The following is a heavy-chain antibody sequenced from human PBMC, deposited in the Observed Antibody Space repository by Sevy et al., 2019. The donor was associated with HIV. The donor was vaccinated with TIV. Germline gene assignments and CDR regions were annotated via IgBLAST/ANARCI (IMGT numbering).Heavy chain of an antibody. CDR3: ARGGGYCGGDCYSIDY. V-gene: IGHV3-33*08. D-gene: IGHD2-21*02. CDR1: GFTFSSYV. CDR2: IWYDGTIK. J-gene: IGHJ4*02. Sequence: GGSLRLSCAASGFTFSSYVMHWVRQAPGKGLEWVALIWYDGTIKYYADSVKGRFTISRDNSKDTLFLQMNRLTPEDTAVYYCARGGGYCGGDCYSIDYGGQGALVTVSS.